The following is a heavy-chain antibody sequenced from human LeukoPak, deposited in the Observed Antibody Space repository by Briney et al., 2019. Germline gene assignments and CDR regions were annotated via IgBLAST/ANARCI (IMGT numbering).Heavy chain of an antibody. CDR2: IKTDGSTT. Sequence: GGSLRLSCAASGFTFSSYWMHWVRQAPGKGLVWVSRIKTDGSTTSYADSVKGRFTISRDNAKNTLYLQMNSLRAEDTAVYYCSRDWLWSGYGAFDMWGQGTMVTVSS. V-gene: IGHV3-74*01. J-gene: IGHJ3*02. CDR1: GFTFSSYW. CDR3: SRDWLWSGYGAFDM. D-gene: IGHD3-3*01.